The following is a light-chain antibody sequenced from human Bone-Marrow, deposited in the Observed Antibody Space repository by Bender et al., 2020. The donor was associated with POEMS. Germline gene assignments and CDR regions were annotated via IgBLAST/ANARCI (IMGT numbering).Light chain of an antibody. CDR3: SSYTAGSKV. CDR1: SSDVGRYNY. V-gene: IGLV2-14*01. Sequence: QSALTQPASVSGSPGQSITISCAGTSSDVGRYNYVSWYQQHPGKAPKLMIYDVTNRPSGVSDRFSGSKSGNTASLTISGLQAEDEADYYCSSYTAGSKVFGTGTKVTVV. J-gene: IGLJ1*01. CDR2: DVT.